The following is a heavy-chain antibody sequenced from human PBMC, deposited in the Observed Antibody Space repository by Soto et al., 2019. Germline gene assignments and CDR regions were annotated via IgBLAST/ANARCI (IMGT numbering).Heavy chain of an antibody. V-gene: IGHV3-23*01. CDR2: ISNNGDTA. D-gene: IGHD3-16*02. CDR3: AKSRVFIGAIVTFLDS. J-gene: IGHJ4*02. CDR1: GFTFGSYA. Sequence: SLRLSCATSGFTFGSYAMVWVRQAAEKGLEWVASISNNGDTAYYADSVKGRFTISRGNSENTLYLQMNGLRADDTALYFCAKSRVFIGAIVTFLDSWGQGTQFTVSS.